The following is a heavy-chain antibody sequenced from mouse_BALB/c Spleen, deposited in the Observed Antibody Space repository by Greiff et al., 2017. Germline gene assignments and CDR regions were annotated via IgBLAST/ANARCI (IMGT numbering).Heavy chain of an antibody. CDR2: IWAGGST. CDR1: GFSLTSYG. V-gene: IGHV2-9*02. J-gene: IGHJ1*01. CDR3: ATPGSSYDWYFDV. Sequence: QVQLKESGPGLVAPSQSLSITCTVSGFSLTSYGVHWVRQPPGKGLEWLGVIWAGGSTNYNSALMSRLSISKDNSKSQVFLKMNSLQTDDTAMYYCATPGSSYDWYFDVWGAGTTVTVSS. D-gene: IGHD1-1*01.